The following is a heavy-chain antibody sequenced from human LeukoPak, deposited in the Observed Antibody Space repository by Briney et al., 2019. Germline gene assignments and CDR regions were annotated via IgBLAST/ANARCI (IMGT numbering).Heavy chain of an antibody. CDR2: INHSGST. CDR1: GGSFSGYY. CDR3: ARHLPSPELQFYFDY. Sequence: RPSETLSLTCAVYGGSFSGYYWSWIRQPPGKGLEWIGEINHSGSTNYNPSLKSRVTISVDTSKNQFSLKLSSVTAADTAFYYCARHLPSPELQFYFDYWDQGTLVTVSS. J-gene: IGHJ4*02. V-gene: IGHV4-34*01. D-gene: IGHD5-24*01.